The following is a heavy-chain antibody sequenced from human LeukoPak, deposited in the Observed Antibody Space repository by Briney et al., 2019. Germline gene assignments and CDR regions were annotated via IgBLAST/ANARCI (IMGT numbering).Heavy chain of an antibody. CDR1: GGSISSGSYY. Sequence: SETLSLTCTVSGGSISSGSYYWSWIRQTAGKGLEWIGRIYTSGSTNYNPSLKSRVTISVDTSKNQFSLKLSSMTAADTAVYYCARSVRWIDPWAREPWSPSPQ. V-gene: IGHV4-61*02. D-gene: IGHD3-16*02. J-gene: IGHJ5*02. CDR2: IYTSGST. CDR3: ARSVRWIDP.